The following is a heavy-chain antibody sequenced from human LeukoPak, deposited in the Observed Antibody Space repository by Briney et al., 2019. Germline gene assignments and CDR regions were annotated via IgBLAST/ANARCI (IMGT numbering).Heavy chain of an antibody. CDR2: IYYSGST. D-gene: IGHD6-19*01. V-gene: IGHV4-39*07. J-gene: IGHJ4*02. CDR3: ARGRRSSGWYRYFDY. CDR1: GGSISSSSYY. Sequence: SETLSLTCTVSGGSISSSSYYWGWIRQPPGKELEWIGSIYYSGSTYYNPSLKSRVTISVDTSKNQFSLKLSSVTAADTAVYYCARGRRSSGWYRYFDYWGQGTLVTVSS.